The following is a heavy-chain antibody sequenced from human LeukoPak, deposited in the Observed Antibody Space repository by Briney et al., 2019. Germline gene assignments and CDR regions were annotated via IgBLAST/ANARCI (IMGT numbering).Heavy chain of an antibody. Sequence: ASVKVSCKASGGTFRSNAISWVRQAPGQGLEWMGGIIPIFGTANYAQKFQGRVTITADESTSTAYMELSSLRSEDTAVYYCARARASRYYFDYWGQGTLVTVSS. CDR3: ARARASRYYFDY. J-gene: IGHJ4*02. V-gene: IGHV1-69*13. CDR2: IIPIFGTA. CDR1: GGTFRSNA. D-gene: IGHD3-16*02.